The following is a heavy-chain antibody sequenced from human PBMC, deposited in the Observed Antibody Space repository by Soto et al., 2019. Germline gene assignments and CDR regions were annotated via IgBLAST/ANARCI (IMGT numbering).Heavy chain of an antibody. J-gene: IGHJ4*02. CDR3: ARLEGLATISYYFDY. V-gene: IGHV4-39*01. D-gene: IGHD3-9*01. CDR1: GGYISSSSDY. CDR2: IYYSGST. Sequence: SQTHPLSYTVAGGYISSSSDYWGWIRQPPGKGLEWIGSIYYSGSTYYNPSLKSRVTISVDKSKNQFSLKLSSVTAADTAVYYCARLEGLATISYYFDYWGQGTPVSVSS.